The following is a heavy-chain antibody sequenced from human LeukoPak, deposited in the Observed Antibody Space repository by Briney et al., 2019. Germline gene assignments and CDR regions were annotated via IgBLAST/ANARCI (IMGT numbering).Heavy chain of an antibody. CDR1: GYSISSGYY. V-gene: IGHV4-38-2*02. CDR3: ARGGQYYFDY. D-gene: IGHD3-16*01. J-gene: IGHJ4*02. Sequence: SETLFLTCTVSGYSISSGYYWGWIRQPPGKGLEWIGSIYHSGSTYYNPSLKSRVTISVDTSKNQFSLKLSSVTAADTAVYYCARGGQYYFDYWGQGTLVTASS. CDR2: IYHSGST.